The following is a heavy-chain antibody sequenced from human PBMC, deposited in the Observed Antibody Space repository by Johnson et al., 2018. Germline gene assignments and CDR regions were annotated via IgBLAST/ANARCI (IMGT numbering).Heavy chain of an antibody. D-gene: IGHD3-10*01. CDR2: MSWNCGGI. J-gene: IGHJ3*02. Sequence: VQLVESGGGLVQPGRSLRLSCAAAGFTFDDYAMHWVRQAPGKGLEWVSGMSWNCGGIDYADSVKGRFTISRDNAENSLYLHMNSLRPEDTALYHCAKEYYYGSGKNLHGALDIWGQGKMVIVSS. CDR1: GFTFDDYA. CDR3: AKEYYYGSGKNLHGALDI. V-gene: IGHV3-9*01.